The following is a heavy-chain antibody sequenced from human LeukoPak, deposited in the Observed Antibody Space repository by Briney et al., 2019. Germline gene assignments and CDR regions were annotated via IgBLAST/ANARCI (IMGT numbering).Heavy chain of an antibody. CDR1: GFTFSSYA. J-gene: IGHJ4*02. CDR3: AKDLLYYYRSGSYLGH. CDR2: ISGSGGST. D-gene: IGHD3-10*01. Sequence: GGSLRLSCAAPGFTFSSYAMSWVRQAPGKGLEWVSAISGSGGSTYYADSVKGRFTISRDNSKNTLYLQMNSLRAEDTAVYYCAKDLLYYYRSGSYLGHWGQGTLVTVSS. V-gene: IGHV3-23*01.